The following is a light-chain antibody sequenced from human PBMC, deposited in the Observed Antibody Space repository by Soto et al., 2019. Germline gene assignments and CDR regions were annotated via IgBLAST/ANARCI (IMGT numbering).Light chain of an antibody. CDR3: QQYESSPRT. Sequence: EIVLTQSPGTLSLSPGERATLSCRASQTISSSYLAWYQQKPGQAPRLLMYDASSRATGVPDRFSGSGSGTDFTLTISRLEPEDFAVYYCQQYESSPRTFGQGTKVDIK. CDR1: QTISSSY. J-gene: IGKJ1*01. V-gene: IGKV3-20*01. CDR2: DAS.